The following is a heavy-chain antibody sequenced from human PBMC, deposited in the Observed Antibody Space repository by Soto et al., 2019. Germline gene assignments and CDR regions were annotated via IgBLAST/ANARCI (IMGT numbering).Heavy chain of an antibody. CDR3: ARGRGGYFDL. CDR1: GVSISSYY. CDR2: IYYSGST. J-gene: IGHJ2*01. V-gene: IGHV4-59*01. Sequence: QVQLQESGPGLVKPSETLSLTCTVSGVSISSYYWSWIRQPPGKGLEWIGYIYYSGSTNYNPSLKSRVTISVATSKNQFSLKLSSVTAADTAVYYCARGRGGYFDLWGRGTLVTVSS.